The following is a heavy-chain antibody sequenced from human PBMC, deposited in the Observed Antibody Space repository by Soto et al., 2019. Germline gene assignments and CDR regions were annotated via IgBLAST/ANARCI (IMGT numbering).Heavy chain of an antibody. CDR3: ARAKYSSYPAYYYYGMDV. V-gene: IGHV4-59*01. Sequence: QVQLQESGPGLVKPSETLSLTCTVSGGSISSYYWSWIRQPPGKGLEWIGYIYYSGSTNYNPSLKSRVTISVDTSKNQFSLKLSSVTAADTAVYYCARAKYSSYPAYYYYGMDVWGQGTTVTVSS. J-gene: IGHJ6*02. CDR2: IYYSGST. D-gene: IGHD6-6*01. CDR1: GGSISSYY.